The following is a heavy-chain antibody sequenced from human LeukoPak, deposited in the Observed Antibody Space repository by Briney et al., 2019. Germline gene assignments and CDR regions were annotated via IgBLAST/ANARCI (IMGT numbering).Heavy chain of an antibody. J-gene: IGHJ4*02. CDR1: GITVSSNY. CDR3: AREIPERIAATGTIGWYFDY. D-gene: IGHD6-13*01. CDR2: IYSGGST. V-gene: IGHV3-66*01. Sequence: HPGGSLRLSCAASGITVSSNYMSWVRQAPGKGLEWVSVIYSGGSTYYADSVKGRFTISRDNSKNTLYLQMNSLRAEDTAVYYCAREIPERIAATGTIGWYFDYWGQGTLVTVSS.